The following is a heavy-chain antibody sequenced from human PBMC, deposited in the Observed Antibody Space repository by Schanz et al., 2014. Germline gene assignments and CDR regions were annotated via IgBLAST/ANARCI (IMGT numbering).Heavy chain of an antibody. CDR1: GGTFNSYT. CDR2: IIPIHGIV. CDR3: ARGGGPEDVFDI. V-gene: IGHV1-69*02. J-gene: IGHJ3*02. D-gene: IGHD2-15*01. Sequence: VQLEQSGAEVKKPGSSMKVSCKASGGTFNSYTINWVRQAPGQGLEWMGRIIPIHGIVNYAQRFQDRVRITADKSTSTAYMELSSLRSDDTAVYYCARGGGPEDVFDIWGQGTILTVSS.